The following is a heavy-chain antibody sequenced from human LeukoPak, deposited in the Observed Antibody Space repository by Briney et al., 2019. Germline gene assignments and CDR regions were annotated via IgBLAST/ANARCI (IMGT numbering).Heavy chain of an antibody. J-gene: IGHJ4*02. CDR2: IIPIFHTA. CDR1: GGTFRSYA. D-gene: IGHD6-25*01. Sequence: GASVKVSCKASGGTFRSYAINWVRQAPGQGPEWMGRIIPIFHTANYAQKFQGRVTITTEQSTSTVYMELSSLRSEDTAVYYCARTLAAEGVDYWGQGTLVTVSS. V-gene: IGHV1-69*05. CDR3: ARTLAAEGVDY.